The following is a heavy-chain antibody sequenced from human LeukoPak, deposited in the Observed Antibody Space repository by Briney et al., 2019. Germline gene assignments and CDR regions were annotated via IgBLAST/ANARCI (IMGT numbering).Heavy chain of an antibody. V-gene: IGHV1-18*01. CDR3: ARVYDFWSGYYTSDY. Sequence: GASVKVSFKAFGYTFTSYGISWVRQAPGQGLEWMGWISAYNGNTNYAQKLQGRVTMTTDTSTSTAYMELRSLRSDDTAVYYCARVYDFWSGYYTSDYWGLGTLVTVSS. J-gene: IGHJ4*02. CDR2: ISAYNGNT. CDR1: GYTFTSYG. D-gene: IGHD3-3*01.